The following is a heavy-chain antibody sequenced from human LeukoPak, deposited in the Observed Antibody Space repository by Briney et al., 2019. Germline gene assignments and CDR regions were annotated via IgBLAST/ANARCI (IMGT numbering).Heavy chain of an antibody. CDR2: IHPSTGNP. V-gene: IGHV7-4-1*02. D-gene: IGHD2-2*01. CDR3: ARAGMPFYYYYMDV. CDR1: GYTFTNYA. Sequence: ASVKVSCKASGYTFTNYAMNWVRQAPGQGLEWMGWIHPSTGNPTYAQGFTGRFVFSLDTSVSTTYLQISSLKAEDTAVYYCARAGMPFYYYYMDVWGKGTTVTVSS. J-gene: IGHJ6*03.